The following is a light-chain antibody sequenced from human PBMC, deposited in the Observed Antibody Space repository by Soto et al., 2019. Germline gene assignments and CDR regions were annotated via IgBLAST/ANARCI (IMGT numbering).Light chain of an antibody. CDR3: SSYTVSSTSHVV. CDR2: EVS. CDR1: SSDVGGYDY. J-gene: IGLJ2*01. V-gene: IGLV2-14*01. Sequence: SVLTQPASVSGSPGQSITISCTGTSSDVGGYDYVSWYQRHPGKAPKLMIYEVSTRPSGVSNRFSGSKSGNTASLTISGLQAEDEADYYCSSYTVSSTSHVVFGGGTKVTVL.